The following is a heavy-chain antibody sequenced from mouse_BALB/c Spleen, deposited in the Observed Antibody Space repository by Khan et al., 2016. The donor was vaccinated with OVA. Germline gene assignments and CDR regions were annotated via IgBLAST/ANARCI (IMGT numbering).Heavy chain of an antibody. CDR2: IKPYNDGT. J-gene: IGHJ3*01. D-gene: IGHD1-1*01. V-gene: IGHV1S136*01. CDR1: GYTFTNYI. Sequence: EVQLQQSGPELVKPGASVKMSCKASGYTFTNYIIHWVKQKPGQGLEWIGYIKPYNDGTKYNEKFKGKATLTSDKSSSTAYMELSGLTSEDSAVYYCARDYGSSFWFAYWGQGTLVTVSA. CDR3: ARDYGSSFWFAY.